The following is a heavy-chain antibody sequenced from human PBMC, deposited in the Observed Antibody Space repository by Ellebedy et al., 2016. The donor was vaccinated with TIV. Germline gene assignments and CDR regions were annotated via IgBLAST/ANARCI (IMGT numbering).Heavy chain of an antibody. V-gene: IGHV3-23*01. Sequence: GESLKISXAASGFTFTNFGMNWVRQAPGKGLEWVSTITDNGEYTYYADSVKGRFTISRDNSKNTLYLEMNSQRVEDTAVYFCAKGTDGYRHFDYWGQGTLVTVSS. CDR3: AKGTDGYRHFDY. D-gene: IGHD5-24*01. CDR2: ITDNGEYT. CDR1: GFTFTNFG. J-gene: IGHJ4*02.